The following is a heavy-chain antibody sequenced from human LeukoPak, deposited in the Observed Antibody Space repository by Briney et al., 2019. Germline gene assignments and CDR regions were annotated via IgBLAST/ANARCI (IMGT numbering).Heavy chain of an antibody. J-gene: IGHJ6*02. V-gene: IGHV4-59*01. Sequence: SETLSLTCTVSGGSISHYYWSWIRQSPGKGLEWIGYIYYSGTTNYNPSLKSRVTISVDTSRNQFSLQLRSVTAADTAVYYCAREDPQTTVPEGMDVWGQGTTAIVSS. CDR3: AREDPQTTVPEGMDV. CDR2: IYYSGTT. D-gene: IGHD4-17*01. CDR1: GGSISHYY.